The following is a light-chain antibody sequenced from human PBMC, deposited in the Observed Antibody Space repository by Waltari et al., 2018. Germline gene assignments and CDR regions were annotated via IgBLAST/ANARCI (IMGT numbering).Light chain of an antibody. CDR1: SGHSTYA. CDR3: QAWGTGIV. Sequence: QLVLTQSPSASASLGASVKLTCTLSSGHSTYAIAWHQQQPEKGPRYLMKLNSDGTYTKGDGIPERFSGSSSVAERYLTISSLQSEDAADYYCQAWGTGIVFGTGTKVTVL. V-gene: IGLV4-69*01. J-gene: IGLJ1*01. CDR2: LNSDGTY.